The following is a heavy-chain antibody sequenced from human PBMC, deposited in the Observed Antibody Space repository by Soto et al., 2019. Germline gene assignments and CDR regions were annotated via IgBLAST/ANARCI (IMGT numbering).Heavy chain of an antibody. D-gene: IGHD1-1*01. J-gene: IGHJ4*02. CDR1: GFTFSSYS. CDR3: ARDKSEQNGFDY. Sequence: PGGSLRLYCAASGFTFSSYSMNWVRQAPGKGLEWVSSISSSSSYIYYADSVKGRFTISRDNAKNSLYLQMNSLRAEDTAVYYCARDKSEQNGFDYWGQGTLVTVSS. CDR2: ISSSSSYI. V-gene: IGHV3-21*01.